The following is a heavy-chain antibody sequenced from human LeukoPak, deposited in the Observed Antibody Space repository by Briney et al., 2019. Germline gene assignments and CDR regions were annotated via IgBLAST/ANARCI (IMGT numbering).Heavy chain of an antibody. CDR1: GYTFTDYY. CDR2: INPYNGDT. J-gene: IGHJ5*02. V-gene: IGHV1-2*06. Sequence: GASVKVSCKASGYTFTDYYMHWVRQAPGQGLEWLGRINPYNGDTNYAQRFQGRVTMTRDTSITTAYMELSRLTYDDTAVYYCATGLFEEGNNWFDPWGQGTLVTVSS. CDR3: ATGLFEEGNNWFDP.